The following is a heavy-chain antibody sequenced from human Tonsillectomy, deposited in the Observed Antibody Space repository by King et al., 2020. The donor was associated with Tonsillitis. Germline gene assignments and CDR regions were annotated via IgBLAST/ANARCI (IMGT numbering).Heavy chain of an antibody. Sequence: VTLKESGPALVKPTQTLTLTCTFSGFSLSTSGVGVGWIRQPPGKALECLAVIYWNDETRYSPSLKSRLTITKDTSKNQVVLTMTNMDPVDTATYYCAHTPLYFGSGSYDNPGGVAVWGQGTTVTVSS. J-gene: IGHJ6*02. V-gene: IGHV2-5*01. CDR2: IYWNDET. D-gene: IGHD3-10*01. CDR3: AHTPLYFGSGSYDNPGGVAV. CDR1: GFSLSTSGVG.